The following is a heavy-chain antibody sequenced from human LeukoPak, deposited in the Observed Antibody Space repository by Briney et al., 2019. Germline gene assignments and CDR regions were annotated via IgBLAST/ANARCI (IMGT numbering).Heavy chain of an antibody. CDR3: ARVVFTMVRGVPRMDV. D-gene: IGHD3-10*01. J-gene: IGHJ6*02. V-gene: IGHV1-18*01. CDR1: GYTFTSYG. CDR2: ISAYNGNT. Sequence: ASVKVSCKASGYTFTSYGISWVRQAPGQGLEWMGWISAYNGNTNYAQKLQGRVTMTTDTSTSTAYMELRSPRSDDTAVYYCARVVFTMVRGVPRMDVWGQGTTVTVSS.